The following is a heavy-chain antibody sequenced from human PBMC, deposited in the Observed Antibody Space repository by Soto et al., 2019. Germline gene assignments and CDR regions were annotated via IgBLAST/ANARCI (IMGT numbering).Heavy chain of an antibody. CDR3: AREPNYFDY. J-gene: IGHJ4*02. CDR2: ISAHNGNK. V-gene: IGHV1-18*01. Sequence: QVQLVQSGAEVKKPGASVKVSCKASGYTFTSYGISWVRQAPGQGLEWMGWISAHNGNKKYAQKLQGRVTMTTATSTTTADMELRSLRSDDTAVYYCAREPNYFDYWGQGTLVTVSS. CDR1: GYTFTSYG.